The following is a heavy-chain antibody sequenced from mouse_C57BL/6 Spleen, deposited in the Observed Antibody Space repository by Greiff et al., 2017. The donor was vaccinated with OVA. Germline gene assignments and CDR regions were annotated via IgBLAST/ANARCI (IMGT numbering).Heavy chain of an antibody. CDR2: ISYDGSN. J-gene: IGHJ3*01. Sequence: EVQLQESGPGLVKPSQSLSLTCSVTGYSITSGYYWNWIRQFPGNKLEWMGYISYDGSNNYNPSLKNRISITRDTSKNQFFLKLNSVTTEDTATYYCARDEGGDYDVWFAYWGQGTLVTVSA. D-gene: IGHD2-4*01. CDR3: ARDEGGDYDVWFAY. V-gene: IGHV3-6*01. CDR1: GYSITSGYY.